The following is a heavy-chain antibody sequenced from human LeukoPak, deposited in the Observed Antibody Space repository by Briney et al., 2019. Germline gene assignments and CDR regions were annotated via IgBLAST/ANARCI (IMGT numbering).Heavy chain of an antibody. D-gene: IGHD3-22*01. J-gene: IGHJ4*02. CDR3: ARDGFYYDSSGYHEY. CDR2: IIPIFGTA. Sequence: SVRVSCKASGGTFSSYAISWVRQAPGQGLEWMGGIIPIFGTANYAQKFQGRVTITADESTSTAYMELSSLRSEDTAVYYCARDGFYYDSSGYHEYWGQGTLVTVSS. CDR1: GGTFSSYA. V-gene: IGHV1-69*13.